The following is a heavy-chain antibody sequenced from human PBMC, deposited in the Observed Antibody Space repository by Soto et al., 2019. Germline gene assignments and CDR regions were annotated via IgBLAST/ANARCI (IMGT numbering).Heavy chain of an antibody. V-gene: IGHV3-30*03. J-gene: IGHJ1*01. D-gene: IGHD2-15*01. CDR1: GFTFSSYG. CDR2: ISYDGSNK. Sequence: PGGSLRLSCAASGFTFSSYGMHWVRQAPGKGLEWVAVISYDGSNKYYADSVKGRFTISRDNSKNTLYLQMNSLRAEDTAVYYCARAFSPGYCSGGSCYGRFQHWGQGTLVTVSS. CDR3: ARAFSPGYCSGGSCYGRFQH.